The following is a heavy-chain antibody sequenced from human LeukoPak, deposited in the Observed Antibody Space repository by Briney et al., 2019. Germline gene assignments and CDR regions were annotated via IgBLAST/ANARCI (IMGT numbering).Heavy chain of an antibody. CDR3: ARDLGRYDSNQGPLDAFDI. CDR2: IYTGGST. CDR1: GFTVSSNY. V-gene: IGHV3-53*01. J-gene: IGHJ3*02. D-gene: IGHD3-22*01. Sequence: SGGSLRLSCAASGFTVSSNYMSWDRQAPGRGLEWVSVIYTGGSTYYADSVKGRFTISRDNSKNTLYLQMNSLRAEDTAVYYCARDLGRYDSNQGPLDAFDIWGQGTMVTVSS.